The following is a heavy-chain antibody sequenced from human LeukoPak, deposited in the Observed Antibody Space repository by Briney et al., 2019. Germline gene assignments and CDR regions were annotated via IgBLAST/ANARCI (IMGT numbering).Heavy chain of an antibody. CDR2: IYTSGST. CDR3: AAWPRYCSSTSCYNAEYFQH. D-gene: IGHD2-2*02. J-gene: IGHJ1*01. CDR1: GGSISSYY. V-gene: IGHV4-4*09. Sequence: PETLSLTCTVSGGSISSYYWSWIRQPPGKGLEWIGYIYTSGSTNYNPSLKSRVTISVDTSKNQFSLKLSSVTAADTAVYYCAAWPRYCSSTSCYNAEYFQHWGQGTLVTVSS.